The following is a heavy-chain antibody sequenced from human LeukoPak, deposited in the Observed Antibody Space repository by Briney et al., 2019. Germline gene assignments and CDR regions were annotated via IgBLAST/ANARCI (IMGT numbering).Heavy chain of an antibody. CDR3: ATYVMIRGSEYFQH. CDR2: IYPGDSDT. D-gene: IGHD3-22*01. V-gene: IGHV5-51*01. CDR1: GYSFTSYW. Sequence: GESLQISCKGSGYSFTSYWIGWVRPLPGKGLEWMGIIYPGDSDTRYSPSFQGQVTISADKSISTAYLQWSSLKASDTAMYYCATYVMIRGSEYFQHWGQGTLVTVSS. J-gene: IGHJ1*01.